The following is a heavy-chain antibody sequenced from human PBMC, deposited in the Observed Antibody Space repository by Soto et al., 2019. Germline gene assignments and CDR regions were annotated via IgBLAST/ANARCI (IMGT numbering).Heavy chain of an antibody. J-gene: IGHJ6*02. V-gene: IGHV3-48*02. Sequence: GGSLRLSCAASGFTFSSYSMNWVRQAPGKGLEWVSYISSSSSTIYYADSVKGRFTISRDNAKNSLYLQMNSLRDEDTAVYYCARDHISCSSTSCPYYYYGMDVWGQGTTVTVSS. CDR3: ARDHISCSSTSCPYYYYGMDV. D-gene: IGHD2-2*01. CDR1: GFTFSSYS. CDR2: ISSSSSTI.